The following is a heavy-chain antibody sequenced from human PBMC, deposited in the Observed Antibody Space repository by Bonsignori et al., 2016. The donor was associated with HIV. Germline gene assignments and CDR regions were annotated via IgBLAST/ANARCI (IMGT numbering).Heavy chain of an antibody. D-gene: IGHD4-11*01. Sequence: QLQLRGSGPGLVKPSETLSLTCTVSGGSIGGSSNYWGWIRQPPGKGLEWIGSLYYAGTSYFNPSLRSRVTISVETSKNQFSLNLTSVTATDTAVYYCVRHDYSDYYFDIWGQGTLVTVSS. J-gene: IGHJ4*02. CDR1: GGSIGGSSNY. CDR3: VRHDYSDYYFDI. V-gene: IGHV4-39*01. CDR2: LYYAGTS.